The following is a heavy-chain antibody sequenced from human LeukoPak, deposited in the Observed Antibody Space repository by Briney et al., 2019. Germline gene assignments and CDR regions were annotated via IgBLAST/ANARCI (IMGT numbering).Heavy chain of an antibody. CDR3: ARARGAPYRHPFVERIAPYYFDD. CDR2: MSPNSGNT. D-gene: IGHD2-21*01. J-gene: IGHJ4*02. CDR1: GYNFNTFN. Sequence: ASVKVSCKASGYNFNTFNWVRQTGGQGLEWMGWMSPNSGNTAYAQKFQGRVTMSRNTSIATVYMEVSSLTSDDTAVYFCARARGAPYRHPFVERIAPYYFDDWGQGTLVTVSS. V-gene: IGHV1-8*01.